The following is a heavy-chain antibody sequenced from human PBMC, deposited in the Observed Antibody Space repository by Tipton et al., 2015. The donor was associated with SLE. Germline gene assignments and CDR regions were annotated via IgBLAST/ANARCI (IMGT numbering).Heavy chain of an antibody. CDR1: GYSISSGYY. J-gene: IGHJ3*02. Sequence: LRLSCAVSGYSISSGYYWGWIRQPPGKGLEWIGSIYHSGSTYYNPSLKSRVTISVDTSKNQFSLKLSSVTAADTAVYYCARLGWAAAGGGAFDIWGQGTMVTVSS. CDR3: ARLGWAAAGGGAFDI. V-gene: IGHV4-38-2*01. D-gene: IGHD6-13*01. CDR2: IYHSGST.